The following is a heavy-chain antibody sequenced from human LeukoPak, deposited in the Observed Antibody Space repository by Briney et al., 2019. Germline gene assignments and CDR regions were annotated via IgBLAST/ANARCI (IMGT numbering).Heavy chain of an antibody. Sequence: GSSVKVSCKASGGTFSSYAISWVRQAPGQGLEWMGGIIPIFGTANYAQKFQGRVTITADESTSTAYMKLSSLRSEDTAVYYCARDLTGSSGYYNWFDPWGQGTLVTVSS. CDR3: ARDLTGSSGYYNWFDP. D-gene: IGHD3-22*01. CDR1: GGTFSSYA. V-gene: IGHV1-69*01. J-gene: IGHJ5*02. CDR2: IIPIFGTA.